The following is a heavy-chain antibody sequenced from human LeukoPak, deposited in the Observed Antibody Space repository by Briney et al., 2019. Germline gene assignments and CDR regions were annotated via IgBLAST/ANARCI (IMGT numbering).Heavy chain of an antibody. D-gene: IGHD6-13*01. CDR1: GFTFSSYG. CDR2: ISYDGSNK. Sequence: TGGSLRLSCAASGFTFSSYGMHWVRQAPGKGLEWVAVISYDGSNKYYADSVKGRFTISRDNSKNTLYLQMNSLRAEDTAVYYCAKDHSWAPDYWGQGTLVTVSS. J-gene: IGHJ4*02. V-gene: IGHV3-30*18. CDR3: AKDHSWAPDY.